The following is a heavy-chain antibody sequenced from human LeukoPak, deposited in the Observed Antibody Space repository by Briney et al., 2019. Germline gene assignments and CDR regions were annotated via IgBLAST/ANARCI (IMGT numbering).Heavy chain of an antibody. CDR3: ARVKTMIIVVSLFDY. V-gene: IGHV1-8*01. CDR2: MNPNSGDT. Sequence: ASVKVSCKASEYTFTTYDINWVRQATGQGLEWMGWMNPNSGDTGYAQKFQDRVTMTRNTSISTAYMELSSLTSDDTAVYYCARVKTMIIVVSLFDYWGQGTLVTVSS. D-gene: IGHD3-22*01. J-gene: IGHJ4*02. CDR1: EYTFTTYD.